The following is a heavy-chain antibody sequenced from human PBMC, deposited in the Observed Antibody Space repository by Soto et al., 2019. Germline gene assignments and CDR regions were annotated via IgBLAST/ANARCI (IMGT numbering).Heavy chain of an antibody. CDR3: ARVGPGAARSFDY. CDR2: IKQDGSEK. V-gene: IGHV3-7*01. J-gene: IGHJ4*02. D-gene: IGHD6-6*01. CDR1: GFTFSSYW. Sequence: GESLKISCAASGFTFSSYWISWVRQAPGKGLEWVANIKQDGSEKYYVDSVKGRFTISRDNAKNSLYLQMNSLRAEDTAVYYCARVGPGAARSFDYWGQGTLVTVSS.